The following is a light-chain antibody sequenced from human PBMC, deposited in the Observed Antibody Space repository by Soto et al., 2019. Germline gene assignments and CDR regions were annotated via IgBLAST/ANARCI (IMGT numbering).Light chain of an antibody. CDR2: EVT. J-gene: IGLJ2*01. CDR3: CSYAGSSTSPKVV. Sequence: QSALTQPASVSGSPGQSITISCAGTRDDIGAYDYVSWYQQHPGNAPKLLVYEVTNRPSGVSDRFSGSKSGNTASLTISGLQAEDEADYYCCSYAGSSTSPKVVFGGGTKLTVL. V-gene: IGLV2-14*01. CDR1: RDDIGAYDY.